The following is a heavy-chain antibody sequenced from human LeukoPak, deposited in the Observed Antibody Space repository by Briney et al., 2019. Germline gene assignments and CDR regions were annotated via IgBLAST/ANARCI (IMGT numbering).Heavy chain of an antibody. CDR3: ARRSSRGDYEDWYFDL. V-gene: IGHV4-59*08. CDR2: IYYSGST. Sequence: SETLSLTCTVSGGSISSYYWSWIRQPPGKGLEWIGYIYYSGSTNYNPSLKSRVTISVDTSKNQFSLKLSSVTAADTAVYYCARRSSRGDYEDWYFDLWGRGTPVTVSS. CDR1: GGSISSYY. D-gene: IGHD4-17*01. J-gene: IGHJ2*01.